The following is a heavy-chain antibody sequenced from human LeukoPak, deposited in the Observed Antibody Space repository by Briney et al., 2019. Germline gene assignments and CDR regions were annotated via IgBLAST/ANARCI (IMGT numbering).Heavy chain of an antibody. V-gene: IGHV4-39*01. D-gene: IGHD2-15*01. CDR2: IYYSGST. Sequence: SETLSLTCTVSGGSISSSSYYWGWIRQPPGKGLEGIGSIYYSGSTYYSPSLKSRFTISVDTSKNPFSLKLSCVTAADTAVYYCARPKSLYCSGGSCYGGPFDYWGQGTLVTVSS. CDR1: GGSISSSSYY. CDR3: ARPKSLYCSGGSCYGGPFDY. J-gene: IGHJ4*02.